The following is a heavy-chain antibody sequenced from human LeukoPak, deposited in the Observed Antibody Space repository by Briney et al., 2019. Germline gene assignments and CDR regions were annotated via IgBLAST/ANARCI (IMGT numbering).Heavy chain of an antibody. CDR2: MNSNSGNT. CDR1: GYTFTSYD. D-gene: IGHD1-7*01. J-gene: IGHJ5*02. Sequence: ASVKVSCKASGYTFTSYDINWVRQATGQGLEWMGWMNSNSGNTGYAQKFQGRVTMTRNTSISTAYMEVSSVKSGDTAVYYCARGGSISGTTWFDPWGQGTMVSVSS. V-gene: IGHV1-8*01. CDR3: ARGGSISGTTWFDP.